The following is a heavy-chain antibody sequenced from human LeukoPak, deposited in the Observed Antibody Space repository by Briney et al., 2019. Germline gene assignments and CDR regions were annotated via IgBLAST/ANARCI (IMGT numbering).Heavy chain of an antibody. Sequence: GRSLRLSCAASGFTFSSYSMNWVRQAPGKGLEWVSSISSSSSYIYYADSVKGRFTISRDNAKNSLYLQMNSLRAEDTAVYYCARDSSGRSDAFDIWGQGTMVTVSS. CDR3: ARDSSGRSDAFDI. D-gene: IGHD6-19*01. CDR2: ISSSSSYI. CDR1: GFTFSSYS. V-gene: IGHV3-21*01. J-gene: IGHJ3*02.